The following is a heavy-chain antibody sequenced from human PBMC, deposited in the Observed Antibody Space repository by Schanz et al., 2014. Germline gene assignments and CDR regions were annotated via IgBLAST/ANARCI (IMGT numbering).Heavy chain of an antibody. CDR2: ISASGGST. CDR1: GFTLSNSD. J-gene: IGHJ4*02. D-gene: IGHD2-15*01. V-gene: IGHV3-23*04. CDR3: ARDRGYCSGGSCLTFDY. Sequence: EVQLVESGGGLVKPGGSLRLSCEASGFTLSNSDMHWVRQGTGKGLEWVSTISASGGSTYYADSVKGRFTISRDNSKNTLYLQMNSLRAEDTAVYYCARDRGYCSGGSCLTFDYWGQGTLVTVSS.